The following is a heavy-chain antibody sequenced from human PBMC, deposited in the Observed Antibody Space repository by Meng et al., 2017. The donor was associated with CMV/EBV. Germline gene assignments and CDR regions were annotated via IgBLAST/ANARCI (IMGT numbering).Heavy chain of an antibody. CDR1: GFTFSSYW. Sequence: GESLKISCAASGFTFSSYWMHWVRQAPGKGLVWVSRINSDGSSTSYADPVKGRFTISRDNAKNTLYLQMNSLRAEDTAVYYCARDGGQFGELSYGMDVWGQGTTVTVSS. V-gene: IGHV3-74*01. J-gene: IGHJ6*02. CDR2: INSDGSST. D-gene: IGHD3-10*01. CDR3: ARDGGQFGELSYGMDV.